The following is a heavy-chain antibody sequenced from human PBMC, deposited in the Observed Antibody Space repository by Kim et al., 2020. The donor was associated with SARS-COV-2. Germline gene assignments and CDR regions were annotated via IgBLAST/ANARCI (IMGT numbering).Heavy chain of an antibody. D-gene: IGHD2-15*01. V-gene: IGHV3-23*01. CDR3: AEDRGWRPGYFDY. Sequence: YADSVQGRFTISRDHSKNPLYQEVNSLRAGDPAVYYCAEDRGWRPGYFDYWGQGNLVTVSS. J-gene: IGHJ4*02.